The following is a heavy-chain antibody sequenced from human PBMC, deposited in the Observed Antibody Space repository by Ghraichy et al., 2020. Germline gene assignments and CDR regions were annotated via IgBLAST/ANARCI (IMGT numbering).Heavy chain of an antibody. V-gene: IGHV3-21*01. CDR1: GFTFSSYS. CDR3: ARDPGPGIDY. J-gene: IGHJ4*02. D-gene: IGHD3-10*01. CDR2: ISSSSSYI. Sequence: GGSLRLSCAASGFTFSSYSMTWFRQAPGKGLEWVSSISSSSSYIYYADSVKGRFTISRDNAKNSLYLQMNSLRAEDTAVDYCARDPGPGIDYWGQGTLVTVSS.